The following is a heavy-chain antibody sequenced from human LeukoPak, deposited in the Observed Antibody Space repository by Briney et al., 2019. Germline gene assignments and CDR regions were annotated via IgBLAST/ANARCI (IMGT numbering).Heavy chain of an antibody. D-gene: IGHD2-15*01. Sequence: GGSLRLSCAASGFTFSSYGMHWVRQAPGKGLEWVAFIRYDGSNKYYADSVKGRFTISRDNSKNTLYLQMNSLRAEDTAVYYCAKDRSGVVVAATYYYYGMDVWGQGTTVTVSS. CDR1: GFTFSSYG. V-gene: IGHV3-30*02. J-gene: IGHJ6*02. CDR2: IRYDGSNK. CDR3: AKDRSGVVVAATYYYYGMDV.